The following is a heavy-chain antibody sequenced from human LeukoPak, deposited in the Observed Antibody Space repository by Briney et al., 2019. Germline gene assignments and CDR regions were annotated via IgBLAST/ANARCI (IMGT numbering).Heavy chain of an antibody. D-gene: IGHD1-26*01. Sequence: QPGGSLRLFCAASGFSFSCYWMSWVRQAPGKGLEWVANIKEDGSEKNYVDSVKGRFTISRDNAKNSLYLQMNTLRAEDTAVYYCGRSGIVTTAVPFWGQGTLVTVSS. J-gene: IGHJ4*02. CDR2: IKEDGSEK. V-gene: IGHV3-7*01. CDR1: GFSFSCYW. CDR3: GRSGIVTTAVPF.